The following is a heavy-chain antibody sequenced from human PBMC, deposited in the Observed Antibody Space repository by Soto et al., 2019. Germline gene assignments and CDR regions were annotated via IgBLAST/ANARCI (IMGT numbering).Heavy chain of an antibody. CDR2: IYWDDDK. D-gene: IGHD4-17*01. V-gene: IGHV2-5*02. CDR3: AHAGDYDLLTFDH. Sequence: QITLKESGPTLVRPAQTLTLTCDFSGFSLSTYDMGVAWIRQPPGKALEWLALIYWDDDKRYSPSLKDRLGISKDTSSNQVVLTITNMDPGDTATYFCAHAGDYDLLTFDHWGPGTLVTVSS. CDR1: GFSLSTYDMG. J-gene: IGHJ4*02.